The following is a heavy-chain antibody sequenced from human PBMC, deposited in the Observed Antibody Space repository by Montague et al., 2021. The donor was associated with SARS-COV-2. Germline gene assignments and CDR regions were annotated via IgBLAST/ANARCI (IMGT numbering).Heavy chain of an antibody. V-gene: IGHV4-31*03. CDR2: IYYSGST. CDR3: ARSGLDYVDYTRAFDI. Sequence: TLSLTCTVSGGSISSGGYYWSWIRQQPGKGLEWIGFIYYSGSTYYNPSLKSRVTISVDTSKNQFSLKLSSVTAADTAVYYCARSGLDYVDYTRAFDIRGQGTMVTVSS. J-gene: IGHJ3*02. CDR1: GGSISSGGYY. D-gene: IGHD4-17*01.